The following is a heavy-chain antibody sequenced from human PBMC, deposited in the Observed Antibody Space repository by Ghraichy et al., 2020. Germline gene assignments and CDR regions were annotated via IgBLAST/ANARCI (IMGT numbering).Heavy chain of an antibody. Sequence: GGSLRLSCSASGFTFSTYAMHWVRQAPGKGLQYVSSITSNGDTTYYADSVKGRFTISRDNFKNTLYLQMNSLRTDDTAVYYCLKDLRGAGGYWGQGTLVTVSS. D-gene: IGHD3-10*01. J-gene: IGHJ4*02. V-gene: IGHV3-64D*06. CDR3: LKDLRGAGGY. CDR1: GFTFSTYA. CDR2: ITSNGDTT.